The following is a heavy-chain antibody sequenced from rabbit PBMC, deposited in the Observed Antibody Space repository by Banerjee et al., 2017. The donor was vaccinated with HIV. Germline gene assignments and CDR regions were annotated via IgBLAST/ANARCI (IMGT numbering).Heavy chain of an antibody. Sequence: QEQLVEYGGDLVQPEGSLTLSCKASGFDFSSYAITWVRQAPGKGLEYIGYITYRGSAYYASWVNGRFTISRENTQNTLYLQLNSLTAADTATYFCARSNTYYGMDLWGPGTLVTVS. CDR3: ARSNTYYGMDL. J-gene: IGHJ6*01. CDR2: ITYRGSA. CDR1: GFDFSSYA. V-gene: IGHV1S47*01.